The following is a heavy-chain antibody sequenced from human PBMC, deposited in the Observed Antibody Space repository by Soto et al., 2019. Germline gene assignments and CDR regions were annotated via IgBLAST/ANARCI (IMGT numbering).Heavy chain of an antibody. J-gene: IGHJ4*02. Sequence: EVQLLESGGGLVQPGGSLRLSCAASGFTFSSYAMSWVRQAPGKGLEWVSAISGSGGSTYYADSVKDRFTISRDNSKNTLYLQMNSLRAEDTAVYYCAKDREVITTYLVYWGQGTLVTVSS. D-gene: IGHD3-22*01. CDR2: ISGSGGST. CDR3: AKDREVITTYLVY. V-gene: IGHV3-23*01. CDR1: GFTFSSYA.